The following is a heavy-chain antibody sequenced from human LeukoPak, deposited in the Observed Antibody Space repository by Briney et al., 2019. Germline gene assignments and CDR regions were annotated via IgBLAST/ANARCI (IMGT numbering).Heavy chain of an antibody. Sequence: PSETLSLTCTVSGGSISSHYWSWIRQPPGKGLEWIGYIYYSGSTYYNPSLKSRVTISVDTSKNQFSLKLSSVTAADTAVYYCARASLGVRGVTSRFYYYMDVWGKGTTVTVSS. D-gene: IGHD3-10*01. V-gene: IGHV4-59*11. CDR2: IYYSGST. J-gene: IGHJ6*03. CDR3: ARASLGVRGVTSRFYYYMDV. CDR1: GGSISSHY.